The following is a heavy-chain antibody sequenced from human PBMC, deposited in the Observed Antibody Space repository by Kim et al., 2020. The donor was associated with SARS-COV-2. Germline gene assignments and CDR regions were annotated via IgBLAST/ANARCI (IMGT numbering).Heavy chain of an antibody. CDR3: ARHIVVVVAAEDSYFDY. CDR2: SYYSGST. V-gene: IGHV4-39*01. D-gene: IGHD2-15*01. CDR1: GGSISSSSYY. Sequence: SETLSLTCTVSGGSISSSSYYWGWIRQPPGKGLEWIGSSYYSGSTYYNPSLKSRVTISVDTSKNQFSLKLSSVTAAVTAVYYCARHIVVVVAAEDSYFDYWGQGTLVTVSS. J-gene: IGHJ4*02.